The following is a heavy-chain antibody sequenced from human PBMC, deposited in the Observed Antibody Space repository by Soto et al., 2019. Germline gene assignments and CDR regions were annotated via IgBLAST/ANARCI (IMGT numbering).Heavy chain of an antibody. D-gene: IGHD6-25*01. V-gene: IGHV1-69*02. CDR1: GGTFSSYT. CDR2: IIPILGIA. Sequence: ASVKVSCKTSGGTFSSYTISWVRQAPGQGLEWMGRIIPILGIAYYAQKFQGRVTITADKSTTTAYMELSSLRSEDTAVYYCAKVPLRPYYFDYWGQGTLVTVSS. J-gene: IGHJ4*02. CDR3: AKVPLRPYYFDY.